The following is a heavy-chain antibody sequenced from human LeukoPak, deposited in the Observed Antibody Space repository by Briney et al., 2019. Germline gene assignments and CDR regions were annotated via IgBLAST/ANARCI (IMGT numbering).Heavy chain of an antibody. CDR3: ATYSGTYRDN. J-gene: IGHJ4*02. Sequence: PGGSLRLSCAVSGFTFSSYNMNWVRQAPGKGLEWVSSISSSSSYMFYADSVKGRFTISRDNAKNSLYLQMNSLRVEDTAVYYCATYSGTYRDNRGQGTLVTVSS. D-gene: IGHD1-26*01. V-gene: IGHV3-21*01. CDR2: ISSSSSYM. CDR1: GFTFSSYN.